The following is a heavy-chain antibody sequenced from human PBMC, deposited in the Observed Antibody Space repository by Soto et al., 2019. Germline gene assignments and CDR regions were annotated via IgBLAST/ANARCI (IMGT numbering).Heavy chain of an antibody. Sequence: RLSCAASGFTFSSYGMHWVRQAPGKGLEWVAVISYDGSNKYYADSVKGRFTISRDNSKNTLYLQMNSLRAEDTAVYYCAKVDTAMVTHDAFDIWGQGTMVTVSS. J-gene: IGHJ3*02. CDR2: ISYDGSNK. CDR1: GFTFSSYG. D-gene: IGHD5-18*01. V-gene: IGHV3-30*18. CDR3: AKVDTAMVTHDAFDI.